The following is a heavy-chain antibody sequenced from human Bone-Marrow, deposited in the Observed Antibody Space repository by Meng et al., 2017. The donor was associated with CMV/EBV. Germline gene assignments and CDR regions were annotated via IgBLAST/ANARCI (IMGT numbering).Heavy chain of an antibody. CDR2: ISYDGSNK. J-gene: IGHJ6*02. D-gene: IGHD2-2*02. Sequence: GESLKISCAASGFTFSSYAMHWVRQAPGKGLEWVAVISYDGSNKYYADSVKGRFTISRDNSKNTLYLQMNSLRAEDTAVYYCARYCSSTSCYKPGRVYYYYYGMDVCGQGTTVTVSS. CDR3: ARYCSSTSCYKPGRVYYYYYGMDV. CDR1: GFTFSSYA. V-gene: IGHV3-30-3*01.